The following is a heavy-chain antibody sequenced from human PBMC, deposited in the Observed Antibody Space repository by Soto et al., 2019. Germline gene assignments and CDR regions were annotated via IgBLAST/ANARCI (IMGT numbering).Heavy chain of an antibody. V-gene: IGHV3-30*18. CDR1: GFTFSSYG. Sequence: QVQLVESGGGVVQPGRSLRLSCAASGFTFSSYGMHCVRQAPGKGLEGVAVISYDGSNKYYADSVKGRFTISRDNSKNTLYLQMNSLRAEDTAVYYCAKGSTAMTYFDYWGQGTLVTVSS. J-gene: IGHJ4*02. CDR3: AKGSTAMTYFDY. D-gene: IGHD5-18*01. CDR2: ISYDGSNK.